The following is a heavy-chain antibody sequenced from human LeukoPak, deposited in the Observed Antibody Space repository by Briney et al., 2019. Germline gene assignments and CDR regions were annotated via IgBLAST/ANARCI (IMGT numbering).Heavy chain of an antibody. V-gene: IGHV1-18*01. D-gene: IGHD6-13*01. CDR1: GYTFTSYG. CDR3: ARETGSSWYSAHYYYYMDV. CDR2: ISAYNGNT. Sequence: ASVTVSCTASGYTFTSYGISWVRQAPGQGLEWMGWISAYNGNTNYAQKLQGRVTMTTDTSTSTAYMELRSLRSDDTAVYYCARETGSSWYSAHYYYYMDVWGKGTTVTVSS. J-gene: IGHJ6*03.